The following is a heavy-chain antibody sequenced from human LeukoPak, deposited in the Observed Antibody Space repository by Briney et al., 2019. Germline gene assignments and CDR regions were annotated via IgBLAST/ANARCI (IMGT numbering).Heavy chain of an antibody. CDR1: GFTFSSYW. Sequence: PGGSLRLSCAASGFTFSSYWMSWVRQAPGKGLEWVANIKQDGSEKYYVDSVEGRFTISRDNAKNSLYLQMNSLRAEDTAVYYCTPSLYDILTGSDYWGQGTLVTVSS. J-gene: IGHJ4*02. CDR3: TPSLYDILTGSDY. D-gene: IGHD3-9*01. V-gene: IGHV3-7*05. CDR2: IKQDGSEK.